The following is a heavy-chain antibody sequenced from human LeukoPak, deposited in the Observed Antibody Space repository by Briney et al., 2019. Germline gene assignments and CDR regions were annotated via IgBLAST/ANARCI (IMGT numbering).Heavy chain of an antibody. CDR1: GFTFYKSA. V-gene: IGHV3-23*01. Sequence: QTGGSLRLSCAASGFTFYKSAMTWVRQAPGTGLEWVSAISGRGDFRYYADSGKGRFTISRDNSKNMLYLQMTSLRADDTAVYYCARREAEESGPIDYWGRGSLVAVSS. D-gene: IGHD3-3*01. J-gene: IGHJ4*02. CDR3: ARREAEESGPIDY. CDR2: ISGRGDFR.